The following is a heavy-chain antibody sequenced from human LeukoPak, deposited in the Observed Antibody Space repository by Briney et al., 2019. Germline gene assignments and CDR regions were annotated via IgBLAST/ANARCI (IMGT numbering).Heavy chain of an antibody. CDR3: ARGRRITIFGVVPKGRGAFDI. J-gene: IGHJ3*02. D-gene: IGHD3-3*01. Sequence: SETLSLTCTVSGGSISSSSYYWGWIRQPPGKGLEWIGSIYYSGSTYYNPSLKSRVTISVDTSKNQFSLKLSSVTAADTAVYYCARGRRITIFGVVPKGRGAFDIWGQGTMVTVSS. CDR1: GGSISSSSYY. CDR2: IYYSGST. V-gene: IGHV4-39*01.